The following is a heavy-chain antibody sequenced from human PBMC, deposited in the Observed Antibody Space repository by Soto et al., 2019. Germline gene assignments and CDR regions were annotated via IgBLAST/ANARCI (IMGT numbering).Heavy chain of an antibody. CDR1: GVSVTNGDYY. CDR2: IYYSGTT. J-gene: IGHJ5*02. V-gene: IGHV4-30-4*01. CDR3: ARQRRGGYWFDP. Sequence: PSETLSLTCAVSGVSVTNGDYYWSWMRQSPGKALEWIGNIYYSGTTSYNPSLNSRLSISIDTSRNQFSLQVTSVTAADTAIYYCARQRRGGYWFDPWGQGTQVTVSS.